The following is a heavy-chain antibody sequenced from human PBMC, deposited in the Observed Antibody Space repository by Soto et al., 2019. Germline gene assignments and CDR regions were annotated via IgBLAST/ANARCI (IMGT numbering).Heavy chain of an antibody. J-gene: IGHJ4*02. V-gene: IGHV1-69*01. CDR2: IIPIFGTA. CDR3: AREGQIYYDSSGYYASYYFDY. Sequence: QVQLVQSGAEVKKPGASVKVSCKASGGTFSSYAISWVRQAPGQGLERLGGIIPIFGTANYGQKFQGRVTITADESTSTAYMELSSLRSEDTAVYYCAREGQIYYDSSGYYASYYFDYWGQGTLVTVSS. CDR1: GGTFSSYA. D-gene: IGHD3-22*01.